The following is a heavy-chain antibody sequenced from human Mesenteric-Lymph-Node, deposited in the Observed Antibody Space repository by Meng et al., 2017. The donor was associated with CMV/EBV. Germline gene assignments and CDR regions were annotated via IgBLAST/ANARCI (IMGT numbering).Heavy chain of an antibody. V-gene: IGHV1-8*01. Sequence: YDINWVRPATGQGLEWMGWMNPNSGHTGYAQKFQGRVTMTRNTSISTAYMELSSLRSEDTAVYYCARLVVHCSGGSCSSRGNYFDYWGQGTLVTVSS. J-gene: IGHJ4*02. CDR3: ARLVVHCSGGSCSSRGNYFDY. CDR2: MNPNSGHT. D-gene: IGHD2-15*01. CDR1: YD.